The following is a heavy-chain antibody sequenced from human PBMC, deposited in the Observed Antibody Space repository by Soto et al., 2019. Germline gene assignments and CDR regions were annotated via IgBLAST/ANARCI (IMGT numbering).Heavy chain of an antibody. J-gene: IGHJ6*03. CDR2: IYSGGST. CDR1: GFTVSSNY. Sequence: PGGSLRLSCAASGFTVSSNYMSWVRQAPGKGLEWVSVIYSGGSTYYADSVKGRFTISRDNSKNTLYLQMSSLRAEDTAVYYCARDPAYYDILTGYSPYYYMDVWGKGTTVTVSS. D-gene: IGHD3-9*01. V-gene: IGHV3-66*01. CDR3: ARDPAYYDILTGYSPYYYMDV.